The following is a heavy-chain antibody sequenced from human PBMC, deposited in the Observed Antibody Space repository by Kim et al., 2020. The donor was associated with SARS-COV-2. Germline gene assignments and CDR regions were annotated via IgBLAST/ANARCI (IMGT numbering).Heavy chain of an antibody. CDR3: AKDRGDFLYFDS. Sequence: GGSLRPSCAPSGFTFGMYAMSWVRQAPGKGLEWVSGISDTGDRTYYADSVKGRFTISRSNSQDILYLQLNSLRAEDTAVYYCAKDRGDFLYFDSWGRGTL. CDR1: GFTFGMYA. J-gene: IGHJ4*02. V-gene: IGHV3-23*01. D-gene: IGHD3-3*01. CDR2: ISDTGDRT.